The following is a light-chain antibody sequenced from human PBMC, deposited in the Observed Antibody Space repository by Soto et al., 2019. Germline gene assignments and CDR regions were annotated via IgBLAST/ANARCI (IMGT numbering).Light chain of an antibody. V-gene: IGLV2-23*02. CDR3: YSYAGSSTYV. CDR1: SSDVGSYNL. J-gene: IGLJ1*01. CDR2: EVS. Sequence: QSVLTQPASVPGSPGQSITISCTGTSSDVGSYNLVSWYQQHPGKAPKLMIYEVSKRPSGVSNRFSGSKSGNTASLTISGLQADDEADYYCYSYAGSSTYVFGTGTKVTVL.